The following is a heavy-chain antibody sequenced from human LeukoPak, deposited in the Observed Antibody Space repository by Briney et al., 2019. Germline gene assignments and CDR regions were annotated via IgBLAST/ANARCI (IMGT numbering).Heavy chain of an antibody. CDR3: AKENYYDSSGYFSFYFDY. CDR2: ISYDGSNK. Sequence: QSGGSLRLSCAASGFTFSSYGMHWVRQAPGKGLEWVAIISYDGSNKYYADSVKGRFTISRDNSNNTLYLQMNSLRAEDTAVYCCAKENYYDSSGYFSFYFDYWGQGTLVTVSS. V-gene: IGHV3-30*18. D-gene: IGHD3-22*01. J-gene: IGHJ4*01. CDR1: GFTFSSYG.